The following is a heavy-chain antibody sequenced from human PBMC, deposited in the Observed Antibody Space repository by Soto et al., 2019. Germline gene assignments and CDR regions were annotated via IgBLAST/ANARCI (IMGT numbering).Heavy chain of an antibody. CDR1: GFTFRNHG. J-gene: IGHJ5*01. D-gene: IGHD2-2*01. Sequence: QVQLVESGGGVVQTGTSLRLSCAASGFTFRNHGMHWVRQAPGKGLEWLAVIWYDGSDQYYADSVKGRFTISRDNSKNTLYLQMNSLRGDDTALYYCARDVGWPAARFDFWGRGTLVTVSS. CDR3: ARDVGWPAARFDF. V-gene: IGHV3-33*01. CDR2: IWYDGSDQ.